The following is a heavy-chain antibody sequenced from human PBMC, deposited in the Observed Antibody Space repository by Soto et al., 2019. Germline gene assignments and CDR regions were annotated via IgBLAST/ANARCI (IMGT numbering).Heavy chain of an antibody. CDR2: ISGSGGDT. D-gene: IGHD3-3*01. CDR1: GFTFSTYA. V-gene: IGHV3-23*01. CDR3: VKEIRIFGVLIFDY. J-gene: IGHJ4*02. Sequence: GGSLRLSCAASGFTFSTYAMSWVRQAPGKGLEWVSAISGSGGDTYYADSVKGRSTISRDNSRNTLFLQVNSLRVDDTAVYYCVKEIRIFGVLIFDYWGQGALVTVSS.